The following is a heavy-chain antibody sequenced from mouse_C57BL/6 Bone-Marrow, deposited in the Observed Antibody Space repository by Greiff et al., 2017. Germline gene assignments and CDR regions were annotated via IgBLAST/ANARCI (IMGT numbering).Heavy chain of an antibody. CDR2: IYPTSGRT. J-gene: IGHJ2*01. CDR3: ARTGPLDRGFDY. V-gene: IGHV1-55*01. Sequence: QVQLKQPGAELVKPGASVKMSCKASGYTFTRYWITWVKQRHGQGLEWIGDIYPTSGRTNYNEKFKSKATLTVDTSSNTAYMQLRSLPSEDSAVFDCARTGPLDRGFDYWGQGTTLTVSS. CDR1: GYTFTRYW.